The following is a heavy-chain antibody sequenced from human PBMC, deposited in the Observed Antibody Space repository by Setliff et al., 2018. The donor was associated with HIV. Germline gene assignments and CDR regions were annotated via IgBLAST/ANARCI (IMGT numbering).Heavy chain of an antibody. D-gene: IGHD2-8*02. CDR3: ARRGMWSYETGGNPTATFDY. CDR1: GGSLNSRSYY. J-gene: IGHJ4*02. V-gene: IGHV4-39*01. CDR2: IYFSGTP. Sequence: LSLTCTVSGGSLNSRSYYWAWIRQPPGKGLEWVASIYFSGTPYYNPSLKNRVTISVDTSKNQFSLKLSSVTAADTAVYYCARRGMWSYETGGNPTATFDYWGQGVLVTVS.